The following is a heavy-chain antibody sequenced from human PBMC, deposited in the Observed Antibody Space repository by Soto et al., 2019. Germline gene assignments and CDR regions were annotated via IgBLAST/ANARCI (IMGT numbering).Heavy chain of an antibody. CDR2: IGNRGTGI. CDR3: ARYLRAVGMASRFDP. V-gene: IGHV3-11*01. D-gene: IGHD6-13*01. Sequence: QVQLVESGGGLVKPGGSLRLSCAASGFTFGDYYMTWIRQAPGKWLEWVSFIGNRGTGIYYADSVKGRFTIFRDNAKNSLYLQMNSLRAEYTAMYYCARYLRAVGMASRFDPWGQGTLVTVSS. J-gene: IGHJ5*02. CDR1: GFTFGDYY.